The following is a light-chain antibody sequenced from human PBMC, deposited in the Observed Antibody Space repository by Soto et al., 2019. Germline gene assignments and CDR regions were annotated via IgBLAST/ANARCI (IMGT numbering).Light chain of an antibody. Sequence: DIVMTQTPLSSPVTLGQPASISCRSSQSLLHSNGNTYLSWLQQRPGQPPRLLIYKISNRLSGVPDRFSGSGAGTDFTLKISRVEAEDVGVYFCMQGTQFPLTLGGGTKVDIK. J-gene: IGKJ4*01. CDR3: MQGTQFPLT. V-gene: IGKV2-24*01. CDR2: KIS. CDR1: QSLLHSNGNTY.